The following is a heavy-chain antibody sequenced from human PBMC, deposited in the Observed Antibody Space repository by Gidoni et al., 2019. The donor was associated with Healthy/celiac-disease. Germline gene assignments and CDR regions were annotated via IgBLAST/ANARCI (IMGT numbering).Heavy chain of an antibody. CDR2: ISSSGSTI. CDR3: AREYTDCSSTSCYYYYYYMDV. D-gene: IGHD2-2*01. J-gene: IGHJ6*03. Sequence: QVQLVESGGGLVKPGGSLRLSCAASGFPFSDYYMSWIRQAPGKGLEWVSYISSSGSTIYYADSVKGRFTISRDNAKNSLYLQMNSLRAEDTAVYYCAREYTDCSSTSCYYYYYYMDVWGKGTTVTVSS. CDR1: GFPFSDYY. V-gene: IGHV3-11*01.